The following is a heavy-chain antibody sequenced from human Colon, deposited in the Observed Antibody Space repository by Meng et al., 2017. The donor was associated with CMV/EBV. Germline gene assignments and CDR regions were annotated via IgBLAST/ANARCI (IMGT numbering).Heavy chain of an antibody. CDR3: ARGTVRGPADH. CDR1: GFNVSNNY. D-gene: IGHD2-2*01. J-gene: IGHJ4*02. CDR2: IYSGGAT. V-gene: IGHV3-53*01. Sequence: GGSLRLSCAASGFNVSNNYMNWVRQAPGKGLEWVSLIYSGGATYYADSVKGRFSISRDSSKNTLYLQMNSLRAEDTAVYYCARGTVRGPADHWGQGTLVTVSS.